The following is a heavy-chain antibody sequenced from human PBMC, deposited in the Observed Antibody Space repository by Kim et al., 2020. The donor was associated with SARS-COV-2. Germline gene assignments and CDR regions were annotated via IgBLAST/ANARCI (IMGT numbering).Heavy chain of an antibody. V-gene: IGHV4-39*01. J-gene: IGHJ2*01. CDR3: TSVPLSCDSSSWYFDP. CDR1: GGSISSSSYY. Sequence: SETLSLTCTVSGGSISSSSYYWGWIRQPPGKGLEWIGSIYYSGSTYYNPSLKSRVTISVDTSKNQFSLKLSSVTAADTAVYYCTSVPLSCDSSSWYFDP. D-gene: IGHD2-21*02. CDR2: IYYSGST.